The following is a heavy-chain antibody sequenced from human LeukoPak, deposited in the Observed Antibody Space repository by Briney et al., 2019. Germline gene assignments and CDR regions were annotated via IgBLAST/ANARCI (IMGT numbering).Heavy chain of an antibody. Sequence: GESLKISRKGFGYSFTSYWIGWVCQMPGKGLEWMGIIYPGDSDTKYSPSFQGQVTISADRSISTAYLQWSSLKASDTAVYYCARHGPGNYVGYWGQGTLVTVSS. CDR2: IYPGDSDT. V-gene: IGHV5-51*01. D-gene: IGHD6-13*01. CDR1: GYSFTSYW. J-gene: IGHJ4*02. CDR3: ARHGPGNYVGY.